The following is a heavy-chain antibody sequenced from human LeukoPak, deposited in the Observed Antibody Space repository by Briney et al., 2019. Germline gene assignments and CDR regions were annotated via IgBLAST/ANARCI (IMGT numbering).Heavy chain of an antibody. CDR3: ARSPVTTIYWYFGL. Sequence: PSETLSLTCTVSGGSISDYYWSWIRQPAGKGLEWIGRIYSSGSYNYSPSLRGRVTMSVDTSTNQFSLRLYSVTAADTAVYFCARSPVTTIYWYFGLWGRGTLVTVSS. J-gene: IGHJ2*01. V-gene: IGHV4-4*07. D-gene: IGHD4-17*01. CDR1: GGSISDYY. CDR2: IYSSGSY.